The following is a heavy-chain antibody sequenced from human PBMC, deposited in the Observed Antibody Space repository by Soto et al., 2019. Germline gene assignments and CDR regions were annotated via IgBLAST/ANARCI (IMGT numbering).Heavy chain of an antibody. V-gene: IGHV3-30*18. CDR3: AKGPRSCSSTTCYTVDY. CDR1: GFTFNSHA. D-gene: IGHD2-2*02. J-gene: IGHJ4*02. Sequence: GSLRLSCAVSGFTFNSHAMHWVRQAPGKGLEWVAVISYGGANKYYADPVKGRFTISRDNSKNTLFLQMDSLRPEDTAVYYCAKGPRSCSSTTCYTVDYWGRGTLVTVSS. CDR2: ISYGGANK.